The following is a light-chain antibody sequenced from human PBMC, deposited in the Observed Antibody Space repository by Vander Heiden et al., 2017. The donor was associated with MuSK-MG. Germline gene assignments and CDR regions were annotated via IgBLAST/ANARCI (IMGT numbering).Light chain of an antibody. CDR2: AAS. CDR1: QGISSY. J-gene: IGKJ4*01. V-gene: IGKV1-9*01. Sequence: DIQLTQSPSFLSASVGDRATITCRASQGISSYLAWYQQKPGKAPNLLIYAASTLQSGVPSRLSRSPSGTEFTLTISSLHPEHFATYYSLEIMTYPLTFGGGTKVE. CDR3: LEIMTYPLT.